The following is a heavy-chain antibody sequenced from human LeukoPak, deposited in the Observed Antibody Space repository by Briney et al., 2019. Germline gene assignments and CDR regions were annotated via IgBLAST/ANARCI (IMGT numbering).Heavy chain of an antibody. J-gene: IGHJ4*02. CDR1: GYTFTSYD. D-gene: IGHD3-9*01. V-gene: IGHV1-8*01. Sequence: ASVKVSCKASGYTFTSYDINWVRQATGQGLEWMGWMNPNSGNTGYAQKFQGRVTMTTDTSTSTAYMELRSLRFDDTAMYYCARDIDILTGESLDYWGQGTLVNVSS. CDR2: MNPNSGNT. CDR3: ARDIDILTGESLDY.